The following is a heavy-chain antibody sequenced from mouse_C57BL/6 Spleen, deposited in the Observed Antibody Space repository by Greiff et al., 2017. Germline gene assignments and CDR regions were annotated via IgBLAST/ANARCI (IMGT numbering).Heavy chain of an antibody. CDR2: IYPRSGNT. CDR1: GYTFTSYG. CDR3: ARSYYGSSYGYFDV. Sequence: VQRVESGAELARPGASVKLSCKASGYTFTSYGISWVKQRTGQGLEWIGEIYPRSGNTYYNEKFKGKATLTADKSSSTAYMELRSLTSEDSAVYFCARSYYGSSYGYFDVWGTGTTVTVSS. D-gene: IGHD1-1*01. V-gene: IGHV1-81*01. J-gene: IGHJ1*03.